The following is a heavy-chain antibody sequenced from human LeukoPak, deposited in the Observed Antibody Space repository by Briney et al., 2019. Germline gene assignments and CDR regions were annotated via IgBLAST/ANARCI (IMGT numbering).Heavy chain of an antibody. V-gene: IGHV3-48*01. J-gene: IGHJ4*02. Sequence: PGGSLRLSCAASGFTFSSYSMNWVRQAPGKGLEWVSYISSSSSTIYYADSVKGRFTISGDNAKNSLYLQMNSLRAEDTAVYYCARDSGPTGEDYWGQGTLVTVSP. CDR1: GFTFSSYS. CDR3: ARDSGPTGEDY. D-gene: IGHD7-27*01. CDR2: ISSSSSTI.